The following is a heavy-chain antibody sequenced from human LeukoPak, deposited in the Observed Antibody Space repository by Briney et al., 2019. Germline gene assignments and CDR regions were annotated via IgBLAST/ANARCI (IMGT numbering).Heavy chain of an antibody. J-gene: IGHJ6*02. CDR2: ISSSGSTI. D-gene: IGHD3-9*01. Sequence: PGGSLRLSCAASGFTFSDYYMSWIRQAPGKGLEWVSYISSSGSTIYYADSVKGRFTISRDNAKNSLYLQMNSLRAEDTAVYYCAKALGRDILTEYYYGMDVWGQGTTVTVSS. CDR3: AKALGRDILTEYYYGMDV. V-gene: IGHV3-11*01. CDR1: GFTFSDYY.